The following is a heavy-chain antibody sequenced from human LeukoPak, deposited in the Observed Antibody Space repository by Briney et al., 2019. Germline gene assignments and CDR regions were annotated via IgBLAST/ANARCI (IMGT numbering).Heavy chain of an antibody. CDR1: GGSISSGDYY. J-gene: IGHJ5*02. CDR3: ARYYYGSGIEDWFDP. Sequence: SETLSLTCTVSGGSISSGDYYWSWIRQPPGKGLEWLGYIYYSGSTYYNPSLKSRVTISVDTSKNQFSLKLSSVTAADTAVYYCARYYYGSGIEDWFDPWGQGTLVTVSS. V-gene: IGHV4-30-4*01. CDR2: IYYSGST. D-gene: IGHD3-10*01.